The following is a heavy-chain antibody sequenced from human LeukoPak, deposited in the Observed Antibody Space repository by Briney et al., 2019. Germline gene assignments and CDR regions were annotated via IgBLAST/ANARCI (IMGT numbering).Heavy chain of an antibody. CDR1: GGSISSGDYY. J-gene: IGHJ3*02. Sequence: PSQTLSLTCTVSGGSISSGDYYWGWIRQPPGKGLEWIGSIYYSGSTYYNPSLKSRVTISVDTSKNQFSLKLSSVTAADTAVYYCARRTTTVVTDNAFDIWGQGTMVTVSS. V-gene: IGHV4-39*01. CDR3: ARRTTTVVTDNAFDI. CDR2: IYYSGST. D-gene: IGHD4-23*01.